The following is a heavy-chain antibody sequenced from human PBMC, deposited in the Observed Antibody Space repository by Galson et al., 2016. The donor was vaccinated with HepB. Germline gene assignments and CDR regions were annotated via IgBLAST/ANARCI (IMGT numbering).Heavy chain of an antibody. Sequence: SVKVSCKVSGYSLTELSMHWVRQAPGKGLEWMGGFDVEDRKTIYAQKFHGRVTMTEDTSTNTAYMELRSLRSEDTAVYYCATVDYPFDPWGQGTLVTVSS. V-gene: IGHV1-24*01. J-gene: IGHJ5*02. D-gene: IGHD4-11*01. CDR3: ATVDYPFDP. CDR2: FDVEDRKT. CDR1: GYSLTELS.